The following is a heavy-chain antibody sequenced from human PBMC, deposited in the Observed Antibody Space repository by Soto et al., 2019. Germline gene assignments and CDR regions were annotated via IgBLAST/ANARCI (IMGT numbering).Heavy chain of an antibody. D-gene: IGHD2-21*01. CDR3: ARGSISPDLDY. Sequence: QVQLQQWGAGLLKPSETLSLTCAVYGGSFRGYYWSWIRQPPGKGLEWIGEINHSGSTNYNPSLKSRVTRSVDTSKNQFSLKLSSVTAADTAVYYCARGSISPDLDYWGQGTLVTVSS. CDR2: INHSGST. J-gene: IGHJ4*02. V-gene: IGHV4-34*01. CDR1: GGSFRGYY.